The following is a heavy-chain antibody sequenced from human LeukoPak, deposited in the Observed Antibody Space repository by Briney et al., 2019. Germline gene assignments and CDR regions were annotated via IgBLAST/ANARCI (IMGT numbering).Heavy chain of an antibody. CDR2: INTNTGKS. J-gene: IGHJ5*02. CDR3: ARGHNTIFGVEEVTFVSKFDP. D-gene: IGHD3-3*01. Sequence: ASVKVSCKASGYTFTSYAMNWVRQAPGQGLEWMGWINTNTGKSAYAQGFTGRFVFSLDTSVTTAYLQISSLKAEDTAVYYCARGHNTIFGVEEVTFVSKFDPWGQGTLVTVSS. V-gene: IGHV7-4-1*02. CDR1: GYTFTSYA.